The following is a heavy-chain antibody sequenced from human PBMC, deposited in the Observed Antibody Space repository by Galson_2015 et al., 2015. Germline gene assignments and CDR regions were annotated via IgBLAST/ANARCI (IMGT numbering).Heavy chain of an antibody. D-gene: IGHD3-10*01. CDR2: IDWDDDK. V-gene: IGHV2-70*01. Sequence: PALVKPTQTLTLTCTFPGFSLSTSGMCVSWIRQPPGKALEWLALIDWDDDKYYSTSLKTRLTISKDTPKNQVVLTMTNMDPVDTATYYCARVWNYYGSGSRCGAFDIWGQGTMVTVSS. CDR1: GFSLSTSGMC. CDR3: ARVWNYYGSGSRCGAFDI. J-gene: IGHJ3*02.